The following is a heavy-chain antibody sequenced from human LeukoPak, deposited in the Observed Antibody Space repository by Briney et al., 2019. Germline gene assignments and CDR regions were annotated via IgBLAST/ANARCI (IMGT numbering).Heavy chain of an antibody. D-gene: IGHD5-18*01. CDR3: ARAGGYSYGPDY. CDR1: GGSFSGYY. V-gene: IGHV4-34*01. Sequence: SETLSLTCAVYGGSFSGYYWSWIRQPPGKGLEWIGEINHSGSTNYNPSLKSRVTISVDTSKNQFSLKLSSVTAADTAVYYCARAGGYSYGPDYWGQGTLVTVSS. CDR2: INHSGST. J-gene: IGHJ4*02.